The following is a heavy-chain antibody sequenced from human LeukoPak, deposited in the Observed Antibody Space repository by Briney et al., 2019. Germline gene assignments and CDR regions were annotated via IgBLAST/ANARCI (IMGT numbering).Heavy chain of an antibody. D-gene: IGHD2-21*01. V-gene: IGHV4-30-2*01. CDR1: GGSISSGGYS. J-gene: IGHJ4*02. CDR2: IYHSGST. Sequence: SQTLSLTCAVSGGSISSGGYSWSWIRQPPGQGLEWIGYIYHSGSTYYNPSLKGRVTISVDRSKNQFSLKLSSVTAADTAVYYCARRSIAPRPYYFDYWGQGTLVTVSS. CDR3: ARRSIAPRPYYFDY.